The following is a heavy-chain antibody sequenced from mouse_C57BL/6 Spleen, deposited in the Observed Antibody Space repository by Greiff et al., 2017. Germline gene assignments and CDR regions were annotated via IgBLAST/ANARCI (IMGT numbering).Heavy chain of an antibody. J-gene: IGHJ4*01. CDR3: ARRDYGYAMDY. CDR1: GYTFTSYW. V-gene: IGHV1-50*01. D-gene: IGHD1-1*02. Sequence: VQLQQPGAELVKPGASVKLSCKASGYTFTSYWMQWVKQRPGPGLEWIGEIDPSDSYTNYKQQFKGKATLTVDTSSSPAYMQLSSLTSEDSAVYYCARRDYGYAMDYWGQGTSVTVSS. CDR2: IDPSDSYT.